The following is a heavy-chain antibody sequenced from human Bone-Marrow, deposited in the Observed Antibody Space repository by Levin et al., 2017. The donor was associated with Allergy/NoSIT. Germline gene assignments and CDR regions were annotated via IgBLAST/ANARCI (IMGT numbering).Heavy chain of an antibody. CDR1: GFSFSSYA. V-gene: IGHV3-23*01. J-gene: IGHJ4*02. D-gene: IGHD2-2*01. Sequence: GGSLRLSCAASGFSFSSYAMSWVRQAPGKGLEWVSAISGGGGSTYYADAVKGRFTISRDNSKNTLYLQMNSLRVENTALYYGAKAHIVVIPAAIRSFDYWGQGTLVTVSS. CDR2: ISGGGGST. CDR3: AKAHIVVIPAAIRSFDY.